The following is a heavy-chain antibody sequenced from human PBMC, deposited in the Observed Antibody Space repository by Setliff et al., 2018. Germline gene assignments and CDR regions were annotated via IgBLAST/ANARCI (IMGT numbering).Heavy chain of an antibody. CDR3: ARNPASGAYYSSRPFHFDY. D-gene: IGHD3-22*01. J-gene: IGHJ4*02. V-gene: IGHV4-4*08. CDR1: GGSMSNYF. CDR2: ISSGGST. Sequence: SETLSLTCSVAGGSMSNYFWSWVRRPPGKGLEWIGFISSGGSTIYSPSLKSRVSISVDTSKNQFSLRLTSVTAADTAIYYCARNPASGAYYSSRPFHFDYWGQGALVTVSS.